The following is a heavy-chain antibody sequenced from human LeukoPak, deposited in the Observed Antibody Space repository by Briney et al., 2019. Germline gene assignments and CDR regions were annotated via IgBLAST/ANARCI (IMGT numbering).Heavy chain of an antibody. CDR2: IYSGGST. Sequence: GGSLRLSCAASGFTVSSNYMSWVRQAPGKGLEWVSVIYSGGSTYYADSVKGRFTISRDNSKNTLYLQMNSLRAEDTAVYYCARDLVDSYGPRYYGMDVWGQGTTVTVSS. D-gene: IGHD5-18*01. V-gene: IGHV3-53*01. CDR3: ARDLVDSYGPRYYGMDV. CDR1: GFTVSSNY. J-gene: IGHJ6*02.